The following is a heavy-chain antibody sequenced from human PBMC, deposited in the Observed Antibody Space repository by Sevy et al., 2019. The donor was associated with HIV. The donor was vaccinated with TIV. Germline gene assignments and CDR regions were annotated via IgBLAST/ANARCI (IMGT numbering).Heavy chain of an antibody. CDR1: GFTVSGNY. CDR2: IDSGGST. CDR3: ARDRGVFTGYYAMDV. D-gene: IGHD3-10*01. Sequence: GGSLRLSCEASGFTVSGNYMAWVRLAPGKGLEWVSLIDSGGSTYYADSVKGRFTISRDNAKNTLYLQMNPLRAEDTAVYYCARDRGVFTGYYAMDVWGQGTTVTVSS. J-gene: IGHJ6*02. V-gene: IGHV3-66*01.